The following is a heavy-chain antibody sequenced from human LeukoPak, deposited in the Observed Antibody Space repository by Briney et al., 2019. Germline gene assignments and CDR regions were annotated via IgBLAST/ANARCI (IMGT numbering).Heavy chain of an antibody. CDR2: IYHGGTT. V-gene: IGHV4-30-2*01. CDR3: ARDLMYKGSAGSFDY. CDR1: GGYISSGAYY. D-gene: IGHD6-13*01. J-gene: IGHJ4*02. Sequence: PSETLSLTCAVSGGYISSGAYYWGWIRQPPGKGLELIGYIYHGGTTYYNPSLQSRVTISMDKSKNHIFLNLTSVTAADTAVYYCARDLMYKGSAGSFDYWGQGSLVTVSS.